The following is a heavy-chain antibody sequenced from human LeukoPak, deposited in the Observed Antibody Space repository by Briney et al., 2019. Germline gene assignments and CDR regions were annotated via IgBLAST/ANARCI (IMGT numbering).Heavy chain of an antibody. J-gene: IGHJ2*01. CDR3: ARGDDVLWYFDL. D-gene: IGHD1-1*01. CDR2: VYYSRST. CDR1: GGSISNDRFY. Sequence: SETLSLTCTVSGGSISNDRFYWAWIRQPPGKGLEWIGSVYYSRSTYYDPSLKSRVSILVDTSKNQFSLRLKSVTAADTAVYYCARGDDVLWYFDLWGRGTLVTVSS. V-gene: IGHV4-39*07.